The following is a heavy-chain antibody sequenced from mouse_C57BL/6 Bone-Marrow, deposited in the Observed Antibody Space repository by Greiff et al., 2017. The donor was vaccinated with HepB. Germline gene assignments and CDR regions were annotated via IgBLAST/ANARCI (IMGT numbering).Heavy chain of an antibody. CDR1: GYTFTDYE. D-gene: IGHD1-1*01. J-gene: IGHJ2*01. V-gene: IGHV1-15*01. CDR3: TRWSPYYGSSYPYYFDY. CDR2: IDPETGGT. Sequence: QVQLQQSGAELVRPGASVTLSCKASGYTFTDYEMHWVKQTPVHGLEWIGAIDPETGGTAYNQKFKGKAILTADKSSSTAYMELRSLTSEDYAVYYCTRWSPYYGSSYPYYFDYWGQGTTLTVSS.